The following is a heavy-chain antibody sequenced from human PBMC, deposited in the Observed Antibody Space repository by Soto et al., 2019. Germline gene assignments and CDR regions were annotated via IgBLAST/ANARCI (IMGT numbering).Heavy chain of an antibody. CDR1: GGSISSGGHY. J-gene: IGHJ6*02. CDR3: ARERYYGMDV. V-gene: IGHV4-31*03. Sequence: SETLSLTCTVSGGSISSGGHYWTWIRQHPEKGLEWIGYIYYSGTTYYNPSLKSRVTISVDTSKNQFSLKLSSVTAADTAVYYCARERYYGMDVWGQGTTVTVSS. CDR2: IYYSGTT.